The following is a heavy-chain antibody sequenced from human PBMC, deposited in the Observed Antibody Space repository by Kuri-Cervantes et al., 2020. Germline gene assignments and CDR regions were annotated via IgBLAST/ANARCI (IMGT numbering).Heavy chain of an antibody. V-gene: IGHV3-66*01. Sequence: GGSLRLSCAASEFTVRSNFMSWVRQAPGKGLEWVSVLYSDGSTYYADSVKGRFTISRDSSKNTLYLQMNSLRAEDTAVYYCARDLPQAFMKWLRVSGPDAFDIWGQGTMVTVSS. CDR3: ARDLPQAFMKWLRVSGPDAFDI. CDR1: EFTVRSNF. D-gene: IGHD5-12*01. J-gene: IGHJ3*02. CDR2: LYSDGST.